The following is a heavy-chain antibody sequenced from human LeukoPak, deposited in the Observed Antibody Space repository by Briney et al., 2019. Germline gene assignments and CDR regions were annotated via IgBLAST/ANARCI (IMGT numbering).Heavy chain of an antibody. V-gene: IGHV4-59*08. J-gene: IGHJ4*02. CDR1: GGSISSYY. D-gene: IGHD6-13*01. CDR3: ARHHSIAAAGEIYRQYFDY. Sequence: SETLSLTCTVSGGSISSYYWSWIRQPPGKGLEWIGYIYYSGSTNYNPSLKSRVTISVDTSKNQFSLKLSSVTAADTAVYYCARHHSIAAAGEIYRQYFDYWGQGTLVTVSS. CDR2: IYYSGST.